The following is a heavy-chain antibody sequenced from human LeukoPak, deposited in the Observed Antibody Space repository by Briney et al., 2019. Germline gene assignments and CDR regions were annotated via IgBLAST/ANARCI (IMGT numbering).Heavy chain of an antibody. V-gene: IGHV3-7*01. J-gene: IGHJ4*02. D-gene: IGHD7-27*01. CDR3: VRDLGHSRHYFEY. CDR1: GFTFNSFF. Sequence: GGSLRLSCAASGFTFNSFFLNWVRLTPGRELEWVACISQDGSETFYMDSVRGRFTISRDDTKNSLYLQMNSLRAEDTAVYFCVRDLGHSRHYFEYWGQGALVTVSS. CDR2: ISQDGSET.